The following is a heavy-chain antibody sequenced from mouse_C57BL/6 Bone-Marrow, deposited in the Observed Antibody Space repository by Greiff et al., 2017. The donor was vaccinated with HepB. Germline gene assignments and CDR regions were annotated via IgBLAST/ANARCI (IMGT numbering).Heavy chain of an antibody. V-gene: IGHV1-64*01. CDR2: IHPNSGST. J-gene: IGHJ3*01. Sequence: QVQLQQPGAELVKPGASVKLSCKASGYTFTSYWMHWVKQRPGQGLEWIGMIHPNSGSTNYNEKFKSKATLTVDKSSSTAYMQLSSLTSEDSAVYYCEGFYGSSYVPAWFAYWGQGTLVTVSA. CDR3: EGFYGSSYVPAWFAY. D-gene: IGHD1-1*01. CDR1: GYTFTSYW.